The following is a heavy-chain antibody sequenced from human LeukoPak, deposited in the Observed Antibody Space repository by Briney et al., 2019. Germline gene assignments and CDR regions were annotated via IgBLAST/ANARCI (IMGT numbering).Heavy chain of an antibody. CDR3: ARMDGSVYSPFDY. V-gene: IGHV4-59*08. CDR2: IYYSGST. J-gene: IGHJ4*02. D-gene: IGHD3-10*01. CDR1: GGSISSYY. Sequence: SETLSLTCTVSGGSISSYYWSWIRQPPGKGLEWIGYIYYSGSTNYNPSLKSRVTISVDTSKNQFSLKLSSVTAADTAVYYCARMDGSVYSPFDYWGQGTLVTVSS.